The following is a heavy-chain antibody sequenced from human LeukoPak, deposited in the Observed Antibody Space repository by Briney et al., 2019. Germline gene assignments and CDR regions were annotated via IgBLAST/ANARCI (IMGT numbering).Heavy chain of an antibody. CDR2: IYYKRNT. D-gene: IGHD3-16*02. V-gene: IGHV4-39*07. CDR3: ARTPLYMITFGGVIVIHAFDI. Sequence: SETLSLTCTVSGGSMTSSSYFWGWIRQTPGKELEWIGSIYYKRNTHYNPSLKSRVTISLDTSKNLFSLKLNSVTAADTAVYYCARTPLYMITFGGVIVIHAFDIWGQGTMVTVSS. J-gene: IGHJ3*02. CDR1: GGSMTSSSYF.